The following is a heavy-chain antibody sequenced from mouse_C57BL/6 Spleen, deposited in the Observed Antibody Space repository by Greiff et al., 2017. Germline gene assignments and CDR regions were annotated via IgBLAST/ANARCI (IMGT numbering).Heavy chain of an antibody. CDR2: IYPGDGDT. CDR1: GYAFSSYW. V-gene: IGHV1-80*01. Sequence: QVQLQQSGAELVKPGASVKISCKASGYAFSSYWMNWVKQRPGKGLEWIGQIYPGDGDTNYNGKFKGKATLTADKSSSTAYMQLSSLTSEDSAYYFCARGSNSLYFDYWGQGTTLTVSS. J-gene: IGHJ2*01. D-gene: IGHD2-5*01. CDR3: ARGSNSLYFDY.